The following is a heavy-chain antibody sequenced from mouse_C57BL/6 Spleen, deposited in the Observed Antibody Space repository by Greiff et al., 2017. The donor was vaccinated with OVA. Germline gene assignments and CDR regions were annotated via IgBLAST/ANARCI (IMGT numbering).Heavy chain of an antibody. D-gene: IGHD4-1*01. CDR2: IDPSDSYT. CDR1: GYTFTSYW. J-gene: IGHJ2*01. Sequence: QVQLQQPGAELVMPGASVKLSCKASGYTFTSYWMHWVKQRPGQGLEWIGEIDPSDSYTNYNQKFKGKSTLTVDKSSSTAYMQLSSLTSEDSVVYYCARLETGTWDYFDYWGQGTTLTVSS. V-gene: IGHV1-69*01. CDR3: ARLETGTWDYFDY.